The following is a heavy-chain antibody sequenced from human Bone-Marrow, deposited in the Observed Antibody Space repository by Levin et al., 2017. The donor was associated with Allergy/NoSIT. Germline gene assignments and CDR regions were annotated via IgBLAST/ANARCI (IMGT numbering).Heavy chain of an antibody. V-gene: IGHV3-9*01. CDR1: GFSFDDYA. Sequence: GGSLRLSCAVSGFSFDDYAMHWVRQAPGKGLEWVSGISWNSGSISYADSVKGRFTISRDNAKNSLSLQMNSLRVEDTALYYCAKMDCSSINCYPDFWGQGTRVTVSS. D-gene: IGHD2-2*01. CDR3: AKMDCSSINCYPDF. CDR2: ISWNSGSI. J-gene: IGHJ4*02.